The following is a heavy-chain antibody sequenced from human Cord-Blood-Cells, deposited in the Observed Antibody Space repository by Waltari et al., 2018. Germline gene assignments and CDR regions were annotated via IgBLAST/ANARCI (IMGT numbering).Heavy chain of an antibody. V-gene: IGHV3-23*01. CDR2: ISGSGGST. J-gene: IGHJ6*02. D-gene: IGHD2-2*01. Sequence: GGSLRLSCAASGFTFSSYAMSWVRQAPGKGLEWVSAISGSGGSTYYADSVKGRFTISRDNSKNTLYLQMNSLRAEDTAVYYCAKGGYCSSTSCYYDFWSGYYYYYGMDVWGQGTTVTVSS. CDR3: AKGGYCSSTSCYYDFWSGYYYYYGMDV. CDR1: GFTFSSYA.